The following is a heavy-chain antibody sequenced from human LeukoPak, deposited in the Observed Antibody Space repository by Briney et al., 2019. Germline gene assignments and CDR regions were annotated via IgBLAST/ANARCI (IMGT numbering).Heavy chain of an antibody. V-gene: IGHV3-43D*03. CDR3: ARDTGPHPIGYFVS. CDR2: ITWDGSSH. Sequence: GGSLRLSCATSGFTFDDYALDWVRQSPEKGLEWLSLITWDGSSHYYADSVKGRFTISRDNSKNSLYLQMDGLRPEDTALYFCARDTGPHPIGYFVSWGQGTLVTVSS. D-gene: IGHD2-15*01. CDR1: GFTFDDYA. J-gene: IGHJ4*02.